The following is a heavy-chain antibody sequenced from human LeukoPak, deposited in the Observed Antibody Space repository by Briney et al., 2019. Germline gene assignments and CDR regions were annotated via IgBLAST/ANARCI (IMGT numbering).Heavy chain of an antibody. Sequence: GGSLRLSCAASGFTFSGSAMHWVRQASGKGLEWVGRIRSKANSYATAYAASVKGRFTVSRDDSKNTAYLQMNSLKTEDTAVYYCTRHELDGRQAVWGQGTLVTVSS. J-gene: IGHJ4*02. CDR1: GFTFSGSA. CDR2: IRSKANSYAT. V-gene: IGHV3-73*01. D-gene: IGHD5-24*01. CDR3: TRHELDGRQAV.